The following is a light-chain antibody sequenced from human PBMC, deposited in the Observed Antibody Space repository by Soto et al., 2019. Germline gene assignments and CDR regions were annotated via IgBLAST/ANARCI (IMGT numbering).Light chain of an antibody. CDR2: KNT. CDR3: QSADSSGTYYV. Sequence: SYERTQPPSVSVSPGQTARITCFGDALSKQYVSWYQQKPGQAPVLLIYKNTERPSGIPERFSGSTSGTTVTLTIDGVQAEDEADYFCQSADSSGTYYVFGSGTKVTVL. V-gene: IGLV3-25*03. J-gene: IGLJ1*01. CDR1: ALSKQY.